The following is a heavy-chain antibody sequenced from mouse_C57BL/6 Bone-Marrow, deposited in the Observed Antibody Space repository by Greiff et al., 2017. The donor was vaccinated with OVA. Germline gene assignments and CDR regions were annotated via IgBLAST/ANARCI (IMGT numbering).Heavy chain of an antibody. J-gene: IGHJ2*01. CDR1: GFTFSDYG. CDR2: ISSGSSTI. Sequence: EVQLVESGGGLVKPGGSLKLSCAASGFTFSDYGMHWVRQAPGKGLEWVAYISSGSSTIYYADTVKGRFTITRDNTKNTMLLQMTSMRSEDTAIYYCARTKLVIRLDMWGQGTTLTVSS. V-gene: IGHV5-17*01. D-gene: IGHD2-1*01. CDR3: ARTKLVIRLDM.